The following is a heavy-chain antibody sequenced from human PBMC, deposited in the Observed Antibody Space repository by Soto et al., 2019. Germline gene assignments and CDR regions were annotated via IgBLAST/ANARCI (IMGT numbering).Heavy chain of an antibody. CDR2: IYYSGST. J-gene: IGHJ3*02. Sequence: QVQLQESGPGLVKPSETLSLTCTVSGGSIRSYYWSWIRQPPGKGLEWIGYIYYSGSTNYNPSLKSRVTISVDTSKNQLSLKLSSVTAGDTAVYYCARLYGLDAFDIWGKGTMVTVSS. CDR1: GGSIRSYY. V-gene: IGHV4-59*08. CDR3: ARLYGLDAFDI. D-gene: IGHD3-16*02.